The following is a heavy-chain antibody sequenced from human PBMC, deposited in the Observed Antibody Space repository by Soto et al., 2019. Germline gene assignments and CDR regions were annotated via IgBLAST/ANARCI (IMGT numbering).Heavy chain of an antibody. Sequence: GGSLRLSCAASGFTFSSYSMNCVRQAPGKGLEWVSSISSSSSYIYYADSVKGRFTISRDNAKNSLYLQMNSLRAEDTAVYYCARDTSKYSSSWYPDWGQGTLVTVS. J-gene: IGHJ4*02. CDR3: ARDTSKYSSSWYPD. CDR2: ISSSSSYI. CDR1: GFTFSSYS. D-gene: IGHD6-13*01. V-gene: IGHV3-21*01.